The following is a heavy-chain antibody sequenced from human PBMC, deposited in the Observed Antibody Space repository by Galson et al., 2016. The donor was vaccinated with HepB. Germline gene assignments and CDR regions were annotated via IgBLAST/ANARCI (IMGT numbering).Heavy chain of an antibody. J-gene: IGHJ3*01. CDR3: ARHIQGKYDTSGRWARDACDV. D-gene: IGHD3-22*01. CDR1: GYSFTNYW. Sequence: QSGAEVKKPGESLKISCQGSGYSFTNYWIGWVRQMPGKGLEWMGISYPGDSDTSYSPSFHGQVTISADTSTSTTYLQWSALKASDTGMYDCARHIQGKYDTSGRWARDACDVWGQGTMVTVSS. V-gene: IGHV5-51*01. CDR2: SYPGDSDT.